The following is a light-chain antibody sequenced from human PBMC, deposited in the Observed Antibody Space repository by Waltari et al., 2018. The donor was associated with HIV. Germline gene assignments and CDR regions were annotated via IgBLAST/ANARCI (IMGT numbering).Light chain of an antibody. CDR3: QQSYSSPNY. CDR2: AAS. Sequence: DIQMTQSPSSLSASLGDRVTITCRASQSISSHLNWYQQKPGEAPKVLIYAASSLRSDVPSRFSGSGSGTDFTLTISSLQLEDFATYYCQQSYSSPNYFGQGT. J-gene: IGKJ2*01. V-gene: IGKV1-39*01. CDR1: QSISSH.